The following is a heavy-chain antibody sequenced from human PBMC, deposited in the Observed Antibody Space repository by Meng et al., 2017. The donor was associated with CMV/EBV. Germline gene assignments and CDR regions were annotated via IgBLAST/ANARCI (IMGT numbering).Heavy chain of an antibody. CDR3: ARVGRTSCYDY. V-gene: IGHV4-30-4*08. CDR2: IYYSGST. D-gene: IGHD2-2*01. CDR1: GGSISSGDYY. J-gene: IGHJ4*02. Sequence: HVQRQEPGPGLVKPSQTLSLTCTVSGGSISSGDYYWSWIRQPPGKGLEWIGYIYYSGSTYYNPSLKSRVTISVDTSKNQFSLKLSSVTAADTAVYYCARVGRTSCYDYWGQGTLVTVSS.